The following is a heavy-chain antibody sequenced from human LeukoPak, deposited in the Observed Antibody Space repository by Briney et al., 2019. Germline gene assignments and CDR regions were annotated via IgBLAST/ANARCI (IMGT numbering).Heavy chain of an antibody. CDR1: GDSISSSSYC. Sequence: PSETLSLTCTVSGDSISSSSYCWDWIRQPPGKGLEWIGNIYNSANTHYNTSLKTRINMSVDTSKNQFSLKLNSETAADTGIYYCARHSRSAYTGYENAFDIWGQGTMVTVSS. CDR3: ARHSRSAYTGYENAFDI. CDR2: IYNSANT. V-gene: IGHV4-39*01. J-gene: IGHJ3*02. D-gene: IGHD5-12*01.